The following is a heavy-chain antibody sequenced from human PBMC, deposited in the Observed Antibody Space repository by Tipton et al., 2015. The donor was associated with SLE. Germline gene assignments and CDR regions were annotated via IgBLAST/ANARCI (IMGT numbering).Heavy chain of an antibody. CDR2: ISSSSSYI. J-gene: IGHJ4*02. CDR1: GFTFSSYD. CDR3: ARGKYCGGDCSPYYFDY. D-gene: IGHD2-21*01. Sequence: SLRLSCAAPGFTFSSYDMNWVRQAPGKGLEWVSSISSSSSYIYYADSVKGRFTFSRDNAKNSLFLQMNTLRAEDTAVYYCARGKYCGGDCSPYYFDYWGQGTLVTVSS. V-gene: IGHV3-21*01.